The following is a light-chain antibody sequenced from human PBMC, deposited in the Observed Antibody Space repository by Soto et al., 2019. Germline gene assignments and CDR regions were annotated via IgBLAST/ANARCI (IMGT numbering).Light chain of an antibody. CDR1: QSVLTK. J-gene: IGKJ5*01. CDR3: QQYGASPIT. CDR2: GAS. Sequence: PGARATLSCRASQSVLTKLAWYQHKPGQAPRLLVSGASSRATGIPDRFSGRGSGTDFTLIISRLEPEDFALYYCQQYGASPITFGQGTRLEIK. V-gene: IGKV3-20*01.